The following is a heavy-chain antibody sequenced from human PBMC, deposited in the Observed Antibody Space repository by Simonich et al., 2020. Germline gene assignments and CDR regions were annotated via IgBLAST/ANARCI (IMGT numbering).Heavy chain of an antibody. CDR3: AKDSSLVGATDWFDP. CDR1: GFTFSSYA. V-gene: IGHV3-23*01. J-gene: IGHJ5*02. D-gene: IGHD1-26*01. Sequence: EVQLLESGGGLVQPGGSLRLSCAASGFTFSSYAMSWVRQAPGRGLEWVSASSGSGGSTDYADSVKGRFTISRDNSKNTLYLQMNSLRAEDTAVYYCAKDSSLVGATDWFDPWRQGTLVTVSS. CDR2: SSGSGGST.